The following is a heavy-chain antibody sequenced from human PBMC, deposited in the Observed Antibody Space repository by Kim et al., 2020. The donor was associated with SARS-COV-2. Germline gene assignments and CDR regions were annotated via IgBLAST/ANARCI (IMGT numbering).Heavy chain of an antibody. V-gene: IGHV2-5*02. CDR2: IYWDDDK. CDR3: TYRGGGSYARGRLECGY. CDR1: GFSLTTNGVG. Sequence: SGPTLVNPTQTLTLTCTFSGFSLTTNGVGVGWVRQPPGQALEWLAIIYWDDDKRYRPSLKSRLTITKDTPKNQVFLTMTNLDPADTATYFCTYRGGGSYARGRLECGYWGQGTLVTGSS. D-gene: IGHD1-26*01. J-gene: IGHJ4*02.